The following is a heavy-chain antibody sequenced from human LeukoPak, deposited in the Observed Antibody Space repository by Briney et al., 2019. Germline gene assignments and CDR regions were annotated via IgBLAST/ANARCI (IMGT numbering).Heavy chain of an antibody. CDR1: GGSFSGYY. Sequence: SETLSLTCAVYGGSFSGYYWSWIGQPPGKGLEWIGEINHSGSTNYNPSLKSRVTISVDTSKNQFSLKLSSVTAADTAVYYCARHVGGDYRHMDVWGKGTTVTVSS. D-gene: IGHD4-17*01. CDR2: INHSGST. CDR3: ARHVGGDYRHMDV. V-gene: IGHV4-34*01. J-gene: IGHJ6*03.